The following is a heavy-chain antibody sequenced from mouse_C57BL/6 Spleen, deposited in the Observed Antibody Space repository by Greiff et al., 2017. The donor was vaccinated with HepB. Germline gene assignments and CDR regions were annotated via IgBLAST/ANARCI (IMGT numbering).Heavy chain of an antibody. CDR3: ARREDLAGHYAMDY. V-gene: IGHV1-82*01. D-gene: IGHD3-3*01. J-gene: IGHJ4*01. CDR2: IYPGDGDT. Sequence: QVQLQQSGPELVKPGASVQISCKASGYAFSSSWMNWVKQRPGKGLEWIGRIYPGDGDTNYNGKFKGKATLTADKSSSTAYMQLSSLTSEDSAVYFCARREDLAGHYAMDYWGQGTSVTVSS. CDR1: GYAFSSSW.